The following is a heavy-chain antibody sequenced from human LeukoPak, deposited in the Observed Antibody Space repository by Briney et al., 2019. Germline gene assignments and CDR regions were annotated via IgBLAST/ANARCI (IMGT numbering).Heavy chain of an antibody. V-gene: IGHV3-74*01. CDR3: ARDYRRNHARIAAAGF. Sequence: GGSLRLSCAASGNYWMHWVRQAPGKGLVWVSHINGDGSWTTYADSVKGRFTISKDNSKNTLYLQMNSLRAEDTAVYYCARDYRRNHARIAAAGFWGQGAQVTVSS. CDR1: GNYW. J-gene: IGHJ4*02. CDR2: INGDGSWT. D-gene: IGHD6-13*01.